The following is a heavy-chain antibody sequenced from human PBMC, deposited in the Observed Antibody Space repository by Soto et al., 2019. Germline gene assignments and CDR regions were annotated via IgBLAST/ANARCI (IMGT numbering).Heavy chain of an antibody. V-gene: IGHV3-33*01. J-gene: IGHJ3*02. CDR3: ARQVVVLAASSADALDI. Sequence: PGGALTLSYAASGFKFISSGGHWMSQARGKGLERVAVVWSDGSNKYAADSVKGRFTLSRDNSKNTLYLQMNSLRAEDTAVYYCARQVVVLAASSADALDIWAQGTMVTVSS. D-gene: IGHD2-15*01. CDR2: VWSDGSNK. CDR1: GFKFISSG.